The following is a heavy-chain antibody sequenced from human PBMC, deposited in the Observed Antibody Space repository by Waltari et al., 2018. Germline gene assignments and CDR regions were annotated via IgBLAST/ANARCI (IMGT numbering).Heavy chain of an antibody. Sequence: QVQLVQSGAEVKKPGSSVKVSCKASGGTFSRYAISWVRQAPGQGLEWMGGIIPIFGTANSAQKCQGRVTITTDESTSTAYMELSSLRSEDTAVYYCAREVDGHYYYYGMDVWGQGTTVTVSS. D-gene: IGHD2-15*01. CDR3: AREVDGHYYYYGMDV. CDR1: GGTFSRYA. CDR2: IIPIFGTA. J-gene: IGHJ6*02. V-gene: IGHV1-69*05.